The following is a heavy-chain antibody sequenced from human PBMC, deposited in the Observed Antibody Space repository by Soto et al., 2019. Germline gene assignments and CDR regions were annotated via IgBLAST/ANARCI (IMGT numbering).Heavy chain of an antibody. Sequence: QITLKESGPTLVKSTQTLTLTCTFSGFSLSTSGVGVGWIRQPPGKALEWLALIYWDDDKRYSPSLNSRLTITKYTAKNTVVLTLTNFDPVDTGTYYCAHTFNIVLPSVTRDVCDIWSQWTMVTVSS. V-gene: IGHV2-5*02. CDR3: AHTFNIVLPSVTRDVCDI. CDR2: IYWDDDK. J-gene: IGHJ3*02. CDR1: GFSLSTSGVG. D-gene: IGHD2-2*01.